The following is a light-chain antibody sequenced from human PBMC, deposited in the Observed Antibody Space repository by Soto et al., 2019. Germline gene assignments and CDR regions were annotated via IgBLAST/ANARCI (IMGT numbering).Light chain of an antibody. CDR2: GAS. Sequence: EIVLTQSPGTLSLSPGERATLSCRASQSVSSSYLAWYQQKPGQAPRLLIYGASSRATGIPDRFSGSGSGTDFSLTISRLEPEDLVVYYCQQYGSSTYTFGQGTKLEIK. CDR1: QSVSSSY. V-gene: IGKV3-20*01. J-gene: IGKJ2*01. CDR3: QQYGSSTYT.